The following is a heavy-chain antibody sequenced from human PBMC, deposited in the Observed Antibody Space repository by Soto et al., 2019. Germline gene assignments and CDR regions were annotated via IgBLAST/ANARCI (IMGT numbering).Heavy chain of an antibody. Sequence: ASVEVSCKASGYTFTSYGISWVRQAPGQGLEWMGWISAYNGNTNYAQKLQGRVTMTTDTSTSTAYMELRSLRSDDTAVYYCARDRKAMIVVAPDAFDIWGQGTMVTVSS. CDR2: ISAYNGNT. V-gene: IGHV1-18*01. CDR3: ARDRKAMIVVAPDAFDI. D-gene: IGHD3-22*01. CDR1: GYTFTSYG. J-gene: IGHJ3*02.